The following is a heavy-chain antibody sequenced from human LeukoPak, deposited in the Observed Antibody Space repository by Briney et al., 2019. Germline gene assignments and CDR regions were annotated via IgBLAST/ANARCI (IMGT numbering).Heavy chain of an antibody. CDR1: GGSISSSSYY. Sequence: SETLSLTCTVSGGSISSSSYYWGWIRQPPGKGLEWIGYIYYSGSTYYNPSLKSRVTISVDTSKNQFSLKLSSVTAADTAVYYCARGPSSSGYYYGMDVWGQGTTVTVSS. CDR3: ARGPSSSGYYYGMDV. CDR2: IYYSGST. D-gene: IGHD6-13*01. V-gene: IGHV4-31*03. J-gene: IGHJ6*02.